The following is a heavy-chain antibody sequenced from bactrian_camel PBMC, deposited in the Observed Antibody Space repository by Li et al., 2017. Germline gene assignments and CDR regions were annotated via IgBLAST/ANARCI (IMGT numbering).Heavy chain of an antibody. J-gene: IGHJ4*01. CDR1: GHSRGSNC. D-gene: IGHD1*01. CDR2: IRRSGGET. CDR3: AAGIGTGPTFKVVVGSCSFRQ. V-gene: IGHV3S55*01. Sequence: HVQLVESGGGSVQTGGSLRLSCVVSGHSRGSNCVGWYRLPPGRAPAEREGIAAIRRSGGETWYAGSVKGRFIISKDNAKRTMYLQMNSLSADDTAVYYCAAGIGTGPTFKVVVGSCSFRQWGQGTQVTVS.